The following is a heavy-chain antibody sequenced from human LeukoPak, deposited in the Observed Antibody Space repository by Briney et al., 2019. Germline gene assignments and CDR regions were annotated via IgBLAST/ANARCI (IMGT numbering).Heavy chain of an antibody. V-gene: IGHV5-51*01. CDR1: GYSFPSYW. D-gene: IGHD3-22*01. J-gene: IGHJ3*02. Sequence: GESLKISCKGSGYSFPSYWIGWVRQMPGKGLEWMGIIQPDDSDIRYSPSFQGQVTISADKSISTAYLQWSSLKASDTAMYYCARRRQSRYYDSSGRDAFDIWGQGTMVTVSS. CDR3: ARRRQSRYYDSSGRDAFDI. CDR2: IQPDDSDI.